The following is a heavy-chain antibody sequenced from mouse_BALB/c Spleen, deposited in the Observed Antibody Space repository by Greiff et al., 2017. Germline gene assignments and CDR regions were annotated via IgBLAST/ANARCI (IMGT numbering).Heavy chain of an antibody. CDR2: IDTSDSYT. J-gene: IGHJ4*01. CDR3: ARGYYGNYDYAMDY. CDR1: GYTFTDYW. V-gene: IGHV1-69*01. Sequence: VQLQQPGAELVMPGASVKMSCKASGYTFTDYWMHWVKQRPGQGLEWIGAIDTSDSYTSYNQKFKGKATLTVDESSSTAYMQLSSLTSEDSAVYYCARGYYGNYDYAMDYWGQGTSVTVSS. D-gene: IGHD2-1*01.